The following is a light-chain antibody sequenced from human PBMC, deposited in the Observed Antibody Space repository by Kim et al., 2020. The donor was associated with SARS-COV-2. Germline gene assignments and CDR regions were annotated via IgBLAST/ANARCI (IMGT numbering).Light chain of an antibody. Sequence: SASVGDRVTITCRASQNINKWLAWYQQKPGKAPKPLIYDASHLVSGVPSRFSGSGSGTEFTLTVSSLQPDDFATYYCQQFESHATFGQGTKVDIK. CDR1: QNINKW. CDR2: DAS. CDR3: QQFESHAT. J-gene: IGKJ1*01. V-gene: IGKV1-5*01.